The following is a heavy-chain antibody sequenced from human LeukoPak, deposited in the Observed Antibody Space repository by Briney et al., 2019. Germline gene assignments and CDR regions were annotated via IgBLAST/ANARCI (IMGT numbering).Heavy chain of an antibody. J-gene: IGHJ4*02. V-gene: IGHV4-39*01. CDR1: GGSISSSSYF. CDR3: ANTYYYDSSGYYFDY. Sequence: PSETLSLTCTVSGGSISSSSYFWGGIRQPPGRGLEWIGSIYYSGSTYYNPSLKSRVTISVDTSKNQFSLKLSSVTAADTAVYYCANTYYYDSSGYYFDYWGQGTLVTVSS. D-gene: IGHD3-22*01. CDR2: IYYSGST.